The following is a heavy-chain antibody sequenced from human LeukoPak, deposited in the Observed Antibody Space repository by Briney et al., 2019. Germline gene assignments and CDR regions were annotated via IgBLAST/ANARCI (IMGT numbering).Heavy chain of an antibody. J-gene: IGHJ5*02. CDR3: ARGPVLRYFDWLSKYNWFDP. Sequence: GGSLRLSCAASGFTFTSYGISWVRQAPGQGLEWMGWISAYNGNTNYAQKLQGRVTMTTDTSTSTAYMELRSLRSDDTAVYYCARGPVLRYFDWLSKYNWFDPWGQGTLVTVSS. D-gene: IGHD3-9*01. V-gene: IGHV1-18*01. CDR2: ISAYNGNT. CDR1: GFTFTSYG.